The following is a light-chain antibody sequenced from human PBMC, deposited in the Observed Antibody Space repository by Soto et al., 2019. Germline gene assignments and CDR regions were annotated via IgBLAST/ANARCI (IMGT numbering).Light chain of an antibody. J-gene: IGKJ4*01. CDR3: QQRSNWPLT. Sequence: EIVMTQSPATQSVSPGERATLSCRASQSVSSNLAWYQQKPGQAPRLLIYGASSRATGIPDRFSGSGSGTDFTLTISRLEPEDFAVYYCQQRSNWPLTFGGGTK. V-gene: IGKV3D-20*02. CDR1: QSVSSN. CDR2: GAS.